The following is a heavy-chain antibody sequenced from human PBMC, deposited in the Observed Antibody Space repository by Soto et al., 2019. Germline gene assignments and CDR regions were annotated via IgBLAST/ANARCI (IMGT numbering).Heavy chain of an antibody. V-gene: IGHV1-3*01. CDR3: AREVDGSWTDGFFDY. CDR2: INPANDNT. J-gene: IGHJ4*02. D-gene: IGHD1-1*01. CDR1: GYTFTSYA. Sequence: QVQLVQSGTEVKKPGASVKVSCKASGYTFTSYAIQWVRQAPGQRLEWMGWINPANDNTAYSQKLQGRVTITRDTSXXRAYMELSSLRSEDTAVYYCAREVDGSWTDGFFDYWGQGTLVTVSS.